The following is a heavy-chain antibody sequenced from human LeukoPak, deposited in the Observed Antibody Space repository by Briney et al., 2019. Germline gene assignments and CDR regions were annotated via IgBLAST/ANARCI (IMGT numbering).Heavy chain of an antibody. D-gene: IGHD2-15*01. V-gene: IGHV3-66*03. CDR1: RFTVSSNF. CDR3: AKDENRYCSGGSCYFDY. CDR2: IYSSGRT. J-gene: IGHJ4*02. Sequence: GGSLRLSCAASRFTVSSNFMSWVRQAPGKGLEWVSVIYSSGRTEYAGSVKGRFTISRDNSKNTLYLQMNSLRAEDTAVYYCAKDENRYCSGGSCYFDYWGQGTLVTVSS.